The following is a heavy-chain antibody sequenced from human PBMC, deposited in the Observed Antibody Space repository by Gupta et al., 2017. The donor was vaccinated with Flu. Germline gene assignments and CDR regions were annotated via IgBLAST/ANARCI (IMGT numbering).Heavy chain of an antibody. CDR3: ARSDGSGWYYFEF. CDR2: ISFDGNSA. CDR1: GSNFSRYS. V-gene: IGHV3-21*06. J-gene: IGHJ4*02. D-gene: IGHD6-19*01. Sequence: EVQLVESGGGPVKSGGSLRLSCAASGSNFSRYSMNWVRQAPGKGLELVSSISFDGNSAFYADSVKGRFTISRDNDENSLYLQIDSLGVEDTSVYYCARSDGSGWYYFEFWGQGTLVTVSS.